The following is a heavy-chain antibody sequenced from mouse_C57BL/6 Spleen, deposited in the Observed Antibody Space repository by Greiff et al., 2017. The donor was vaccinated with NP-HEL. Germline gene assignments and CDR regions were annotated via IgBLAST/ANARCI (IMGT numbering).Heavy chain of an antibody. CDR3: TSLYYSNYVLFDY. CDR1: GYTFTDYE. D-gene: IGHD2-5*01. CDR2: IDPETGGT. Sequence: VQLQQSGAELVRPGASVTLSCKASGYTFTDYEMHWVKQTPVHGLEWIGAIDPETGGTAYNQKFKGKAILTADKSSSTAYMELRSLTSEDSAVYYCTSLYYSNYVLFDYWGQGTTLTVSS. J-gene: IGHJ2*01. V-gene: IGHV1-15*01.